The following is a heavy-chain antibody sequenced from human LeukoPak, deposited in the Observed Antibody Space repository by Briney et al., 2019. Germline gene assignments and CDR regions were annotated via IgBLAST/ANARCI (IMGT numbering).Heavy chain of an antibody. D-gene: IGHD2/OR15-2a*01. V-gene: IGHV1-69*01. CDR3: ARLGHCRETNCYSDFYYMDV. Sequence: SVTVSCKASGGTFSTYAISWVRQAPGQGLEWMGGIIPVFAKANYARKFQDRVTITADDSTTTAYMELSSLTSEDTATYYCARLGHCRETNCYSDFYYMDVWGKGTTVIVSS. CDR1: GGTFSTYA. J-gene: IGHJ6*03. CDR2: IIPVFAKA.